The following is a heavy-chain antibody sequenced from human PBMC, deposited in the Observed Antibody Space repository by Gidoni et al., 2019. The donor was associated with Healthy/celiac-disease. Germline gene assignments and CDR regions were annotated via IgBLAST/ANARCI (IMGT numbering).Heavy chain of an antibody. CDR2: IFPIFGTA. J-gene: IGHJ1*01. CDR1: GGTFSSYA. V-gene: IGHV1-69*06. D-gene: IGHD3-22*01. Sequence: QVQLVQSGAAVKKPGSSLQVSCKASGGTFSSYAISWVRQAPGQGLEWMGGIFPIFGTANDAQKFQGRVTMTADKSTSTAYMELSSLRSEDTAVYYCARLDYDSSGEAQYFQHWGQGTLVTVSS. CDR3: ARLDYDSSGEAQYFQH.